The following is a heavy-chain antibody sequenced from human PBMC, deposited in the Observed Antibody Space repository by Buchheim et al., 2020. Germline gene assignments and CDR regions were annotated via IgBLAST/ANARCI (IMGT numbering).Heavy chain of an antibody. CDR2: ISYDGSNK. Sequence: QVQLVESGGGVVQPGRSLRLSCAASGFTFSSYGMHWVRQAPGKGLEWVAVISYDGSNKYYADSVKGRFTISRDNSKNTLYLQMNSLRAEDTAVYYCAKAITGPWRYYYYGMDVWGQGTT. D-gene: IGHD1-1*01. CDR1: GFTFSSYG. J-gene: IGHJ6*02. CDR3: AKAITGPWRYYYYGMDV. V-gene: IGHV3-30*18.